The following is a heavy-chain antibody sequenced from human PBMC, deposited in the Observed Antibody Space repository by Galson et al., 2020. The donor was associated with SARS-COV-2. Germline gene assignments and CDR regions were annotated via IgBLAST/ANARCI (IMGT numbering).Heavy chain of an antibody. V-gene: IGHV4-34*01. CDR2: INHSGST. CDR3: ARGIVPAAIGYYYYGMDV. CDR1: GGSFSGYY. D-gene: IGHD2-2*01. J-gene: IGHJ6*02. Sequence: SETLSLTCAVYGGSFSGYYWSWIRQPPGKGLEWMGEINHSGSTNYNPSLKSRVTISVDTSKNQFSLKLSSVTAADTAVYYCARGIVPAAIGYYYYGMDVWGQGTTVTVSS.